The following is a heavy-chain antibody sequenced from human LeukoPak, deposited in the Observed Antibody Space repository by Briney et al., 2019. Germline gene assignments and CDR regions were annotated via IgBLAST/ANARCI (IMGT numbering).Heavy chain of an antibody. CDR1: GCTINNSSYY. D-gene: IGHD6-19*01. J-gene: IGHJ4*02. V-gene: IGHV4-39*01. Sequence: SETLSLTCTASGCTINNSSYYWGWHGQPPGKGLVWIGSINYSRSTYYNPSIKSRVTISVDTSMNQFSVKLSSVTAADTVVYYCARLFGAVEDLFDYWGQGTLVTVSS. CDR3: ARLFGAVEDLFDY. CDR2: INYSRST.